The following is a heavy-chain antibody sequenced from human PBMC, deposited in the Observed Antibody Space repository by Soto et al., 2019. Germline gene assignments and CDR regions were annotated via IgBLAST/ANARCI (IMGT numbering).Heavy chain of an antibody. CDR1: GFTFSSYA. D-gene: IGHD3-3*01. Sequence: GGSLRLSCAASGFTFSSYAMHWVRQAPGKGLEWVAVISYDGSNKYYADSVKGRFTISRDNSKNTLYLQMNSLRAEDTAVYYCARDLTIFGVVASYYYYYGMDVWGQGTTVTVSS. V-gene: IGHV3-30-3*01. CDR2: ISYDGSNK. CDR3: ARDLTIFGVVASYYYYYGMDV. J-gene: IGHJ6*02.